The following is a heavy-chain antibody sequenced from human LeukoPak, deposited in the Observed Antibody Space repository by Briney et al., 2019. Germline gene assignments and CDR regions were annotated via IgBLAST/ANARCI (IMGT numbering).Heavy chain of an antibody. CDR1: GYTFTSYD. Sequence: ASVKVSCKASGYTFTSYDIKWVRQATGQGLEWMGWMNPNSGNTGYAQKFQGRVTITRNTSISTAYMELSSLRSEDTAVYYCARGGFWSGYSDYWGQGTLVTVSS. CDR2: MNPNSGNT. D-gene: IGHD3-3*01. J-gene: IGHJ4*02. V-gene: IGHV1-8*03. CDR3: ARGGFWSGYSDY.